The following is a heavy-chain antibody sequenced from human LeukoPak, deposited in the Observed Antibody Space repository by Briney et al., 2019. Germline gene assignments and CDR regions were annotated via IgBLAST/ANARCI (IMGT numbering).Heavy chain of an antibody. CDR3: ARRGSSSWYFDY. CDR2: IYHSGST. J-gene: IGHJ4*02. Sequence: SETLSLTCAGSGYSISSGYYWGWIRQPPGKGLEWIGSIYHSGSTYYNPSLKSRVTISVGTSKNQFSLKLSSVTAADTAVYYCARRGSSSWYFDYWGQGTLVTVSS. V-gene: IGHV4-38-2*01. CDR1: GYSISSGYY. D-gene: IGHD6-13*01.